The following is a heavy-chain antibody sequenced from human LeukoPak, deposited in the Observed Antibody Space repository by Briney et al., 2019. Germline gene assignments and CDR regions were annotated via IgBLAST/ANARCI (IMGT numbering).Heavy chain of an antibody. J-gene: IGHJ4*02. CDR2: IYYSGST. D-gene: IGHD6-25*01. CDR1: GGSIRTYY. V-gene: IGHV4-59*01. Sequence: SETLSLTCTISGGSIRTYYWSWIRQPPGKGLEWIGYIYYSGSTNYNPSLKSRVTISVDMSKNQFSLKLSSVTAADTAVYYCAREPRSSSDPYYFDFWGQGTLVTVSS. CDR3: AREPRSSSDPYYFDF.